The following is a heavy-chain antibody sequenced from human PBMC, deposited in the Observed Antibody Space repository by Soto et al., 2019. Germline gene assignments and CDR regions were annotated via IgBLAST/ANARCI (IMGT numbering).Heavy chain of an antibody. Sequence: GESLKISCQGSGYTFTGHWISWVRQMPGKGLEWMGRIDPSDSYTDYSPTVQGHVTMSADKSINTAYLQWSSLQASDTAVYYCARDYSSTSYGFDSWGQGTLVTVSS. J-gene: IGHJ4*02. CDR2: IDPSDSYT. CDR3: ARDYSSTSYGFDS. D-gene: IGHD6-19*01. CDR1: GYTFTGHW. V-gene: IGHV5-10-1*01.